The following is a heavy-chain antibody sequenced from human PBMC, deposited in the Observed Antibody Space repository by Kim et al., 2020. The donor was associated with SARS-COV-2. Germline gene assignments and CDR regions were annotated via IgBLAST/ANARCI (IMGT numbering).Heavy chain of an antibody. CDR3: AKDYCSTTSCRFDY. CDR1: GFTFSSYA. D-gene: IGHD2-2*01. CDR2: VSGSGDST. V-gene: IGHV3-23*01. J-gene: IGHJ4*02. Sequence: GGSLRLSCAASGFTFSSYAMSWVRQAPGKGLEWVSTVSGSGDSTYYADSVKGRFTISRDKSKTTLYLQMNTLRVEDTAVYYCAKDYCSTTSCRFDYWGQGTLVTVSS.